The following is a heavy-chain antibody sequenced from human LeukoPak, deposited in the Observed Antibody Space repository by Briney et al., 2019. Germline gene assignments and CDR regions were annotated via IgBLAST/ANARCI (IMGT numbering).Heavy chain of an antibody. CDR3: ARGYSSGWYFDY. D-gene: IGHD6-19*01. Sequence: PGGSLRLSCAASGFTFSSYSMNWVRQAPGKGLEWVSSISSSSSYIYYADSVKGRFTISRDNAKNSLYLQMNSLRAEDTAVYYCARGYSSGWYFDYWGQGILVTVSS. J-gene: IGHJ4*02. V-gene: IGHV3-21*01. CDR1: GFTFSSYS. CDR2: ISSSSSYI.